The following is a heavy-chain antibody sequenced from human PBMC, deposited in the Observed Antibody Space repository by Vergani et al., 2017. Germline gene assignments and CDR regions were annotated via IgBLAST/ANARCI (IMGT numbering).Heavy chain of an antibody. V-gene: IGHV4-61*01. D-gene: IGHD4-17*01. CDR3: AREGRGAVTTGYDY. CDR2: IYYSGST. J-gene: IGHJ4*02. CDR1: GGSISSGSYY. Sequence: QVQLQESGPGLVKPSQTLSLTCTVSGGSISSGSYYWSWIRQPPGKGLEWIGYIYYSGSTNYNPSLKSRVTISVDTSKNQFSLKLSSVTAADTAVYYCAREGRGAVTTGYDYWGQGTLVTVSS.